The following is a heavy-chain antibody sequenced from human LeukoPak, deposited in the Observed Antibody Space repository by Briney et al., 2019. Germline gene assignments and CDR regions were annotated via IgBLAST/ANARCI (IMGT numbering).Heavy chain of an antibody. V-gene: IGHV4-59*08. D-gene: IGHD2-2*01. J-gene: IGHJ3*02. CDR2: IFHSGRT. CDR1: AGSMIDYY. Sequence: SETLTLTCTVSAGSMIDYYWSWIRQPPGKGLEWIGYIFHSGRTNYNPSLKSRVTISVDTSKNQFSLKLSSVTAADTAVYYCARGDVPAYAFDIWGQGTMVTVSS. CDR3: ARGDVPAYAFDI.